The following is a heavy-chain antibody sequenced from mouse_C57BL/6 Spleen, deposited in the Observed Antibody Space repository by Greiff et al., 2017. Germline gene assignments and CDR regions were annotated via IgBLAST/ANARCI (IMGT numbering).Heavy chain of an antibody. Sequence: QVQLQQPGTELVKPGASVKLSCKASGYTFTSYWMHWVKQRPGQGLEWIGNINPSNGGTNYNEQFKSKATLTVDKSSSTAYMQLSSLTSEDSAVYYCARCGQLRGGFDYWGQGTTLTVSS. J-gene: IGHJ2*01. D-gene: IGHD3-2*02. V-gene: IGHV1-53*01. CDR1: GYTFTSYW. CDR2: INPSNGGT. CDR3: ARCGQLRGGFDY.